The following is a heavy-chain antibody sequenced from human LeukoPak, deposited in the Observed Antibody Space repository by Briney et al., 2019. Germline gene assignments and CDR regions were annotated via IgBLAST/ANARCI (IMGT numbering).Heavy chain of an antibody. Sequence: GRSLRLSCAASGFSFSNYGMHWVRQAPGKGLEWMGFIWFDGSNKYYADSVKGRFTISRDNPKNTLYLQMNSLRADDTAVYYCARDRGFGGVMNYWGQGTLVTVSS. CDR2: IWFDGSNK. CDR1: GFSFSNYG. J-gene: IGHJ4*02. D-gene: IGHD3-16*01. V-gene: IGHV3-33*01. CDR3: ARDRGFGGVMNY.